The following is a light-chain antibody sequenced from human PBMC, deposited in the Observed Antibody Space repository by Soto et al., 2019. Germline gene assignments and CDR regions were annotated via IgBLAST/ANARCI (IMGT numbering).Light chain of an antibody. V-gene: IGKV3-15*01. CDR1: QSVSSN. Sequence: EIVMTQSPATLSVSPGERATRSCRASQSVSSNVAWYQQKPGQAPRLLIYEASTRAIDIPARFSGSGSGTDFTLTISSLQSEDFAIYYCQQYNNWPLPFGGGTKVEIK. J-gene: IGKJ4*01. CDR3: QQYNNWPLP. CDR2: EAS.